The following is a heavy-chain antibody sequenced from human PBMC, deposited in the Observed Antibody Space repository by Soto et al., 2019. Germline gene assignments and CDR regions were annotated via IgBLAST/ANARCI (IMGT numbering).Heavy chain of an antibody. Sequence: EVQLVESGGGLVQPGGSLRLSCVASGFIFNSNWMHWVRQVPGKGLVWVSRINTDGSATSYADSVKGRFTISRDNAKNTLYPQMNSLRAEDTAVYYCARDGEGYWGQGTLVTVSS. V-gene: IGHV3-74*01. CDR2: INTDGSAT. J-gene: IGHJ4*02. D-gene: IGHD2-21*01. CDR3: ARDGEGY. CDR1: GFIFNSNW.